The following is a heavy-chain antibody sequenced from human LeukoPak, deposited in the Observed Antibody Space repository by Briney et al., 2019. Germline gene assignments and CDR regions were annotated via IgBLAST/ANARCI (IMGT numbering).Heavy chain of an antibody. D-gene: IGHD4-17*01. CDR3: ARFGQTYGDYDTYWFDP. CDR1: GGSISSNSYY. Sequence: SSETLSLTCAVSGGSISSNSYYWGWIRQPPGKGLEWIGSVYYSGSTYYNPSLKSRVTISVDTSKNQFSLKLSSVTAADTAVYYCARFGQTYGDYDTYWFDPWGQGTLVTVSS. CDR2: VYYSGST. J-gene: IGHJ5*02. V-gene: IGHV4-39*01.